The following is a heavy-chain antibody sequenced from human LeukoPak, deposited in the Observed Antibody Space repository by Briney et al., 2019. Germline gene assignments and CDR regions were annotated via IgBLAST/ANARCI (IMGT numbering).Heavy chain of an antibody. D-gene: IGHD3-10*01. CDR3: ARDLYGSGSLDY. CDR1: GYTFTVYY. V-gene: IGHV1-2*04. J-gene: IGHJ4*02. Sequence: GASVSVSCEPSGYTFTVYYMHWVRQAPGQGRECMGWINPNSGGTNYAQKFQGWVTMTRDTSISTAYMELSRLRSDDTAVYYCARDLYGSGSLDYWGQGTLVTVSS. CDR2: INPNSGGT.